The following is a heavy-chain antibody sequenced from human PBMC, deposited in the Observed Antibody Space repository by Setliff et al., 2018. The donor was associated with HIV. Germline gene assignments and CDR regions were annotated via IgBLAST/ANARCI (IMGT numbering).Heavy chain of an antibody. Sequence: GSLRLSCAASGFTFSNYAMTWVRQAPGKGLEWVSGISGSGDTTNYADSVKGRFTISRDNAKNSLFLQMSRLRVEDTARYYCARDPEPTGFSGSFGYWGQGTLVTVSS. CDR1: GFTFSNYA. D-gene: IGHD1-26*01. CDR3: ARDPEPTGFSGSFGY. J-gene: IGHJ4*02. CDR2: ISGSGDTT. V-gene: IGHV3-23*01.